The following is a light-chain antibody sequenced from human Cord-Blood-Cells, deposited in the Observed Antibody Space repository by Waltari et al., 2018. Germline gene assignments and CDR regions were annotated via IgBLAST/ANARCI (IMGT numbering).Light chain of an antibody. CDR1: SSDVGGYHY. J-gene: IGLJ2*01. Sequence: QSALTQPRSVSRSPGQSVTISCTGTSSDVGGYHYVSWYQQHPGKAPKLMIYDVSKRPSGVPDRFSGSKSGNTASLTISGLQAEDEADYYCCSYAGSYTLVFGGGTKLTVL. CDR2: DVS. CDR3: CSYAGSYTLV. V-gene: IGLV2-11*01.